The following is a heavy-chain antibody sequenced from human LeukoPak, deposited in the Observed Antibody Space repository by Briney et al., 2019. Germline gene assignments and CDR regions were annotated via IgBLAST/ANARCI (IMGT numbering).Heavy chain of an antibody. Sequence: PRGSLRLSCAASGFTFSSYWMSWVRQAPGKGLEWVANIKQDGSEKYYVDSVKGRFTISRDNAKNSLYLQMNSLRAEDTAVYYCARYDYVWGSYRYTGCYFDYWGQGTLVTVSS. V-gene: IGHV3-7*01. D-gene: IGHD3-16*02. CDR3: ARYDYVWGSYRYTGCYFDY. J-gene: IGHJ4*02. CDR1: GFTFSSYW. CDR2: IKQDGSEK.